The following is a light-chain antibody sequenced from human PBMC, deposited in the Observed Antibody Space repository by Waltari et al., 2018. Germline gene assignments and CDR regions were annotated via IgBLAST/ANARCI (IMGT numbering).Light chain of an antibody. V-gene: IGKV3-20*01. CDR3: QQYGSSPPYT. J-gene: IGKJ2*01. CDR1: QSVSSSY. Sequence: EIVLTQSPGTLSLSPGERATPPGRASQSVSSSYLAWYQQKPGQAPRLLIYGASSRATGIPDRFSGSGSGTDFTLTISRLEPEDFAVYYCQQYGSSPPYTFGQGTKLEIK. CDR2: GAS.